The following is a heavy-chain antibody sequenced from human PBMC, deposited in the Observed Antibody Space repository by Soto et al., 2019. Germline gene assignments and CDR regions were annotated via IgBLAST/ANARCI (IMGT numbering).Heavy chain of an antibody. J-gene: IGHJ5*02. CDR1: GYTFNSFG. Sequence: QVQMVQSAGELKKPGAAVKVSCRTSGYTFNSFGVIWLRQAPGQGLEWMAWISGYTNKTNYAEKFQGRLTLTTDTSTSTAYMELRSLRLDDTAVYYCARDGITGSTAWFDPWGQGTLVTVSS. CDR2: ISGYTNKT. D-gene: IGHD1-7*01. CDR3: ARDGITGSTAWFDP. V-gene: IGHV1-18*01.